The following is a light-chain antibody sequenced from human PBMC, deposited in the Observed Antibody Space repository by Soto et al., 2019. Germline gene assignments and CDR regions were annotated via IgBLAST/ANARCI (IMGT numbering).Light chain of an antibody. Sequence: DIQMTQFPSTLSASIGDRVTITCRASQTISSWLAWYQKKPGKAPKLLIYKASSLEIEVPSSFSSSGTGTDFTLTISSLQPDDFATYYCQQYDSYPYTFGQGTRLVIK. CDR3: QQYDSYPYT. V-gene: IGKV1-5*03. CDR2: KAS. J-gene: IGKJ2*01. CDR1: QTISSW.